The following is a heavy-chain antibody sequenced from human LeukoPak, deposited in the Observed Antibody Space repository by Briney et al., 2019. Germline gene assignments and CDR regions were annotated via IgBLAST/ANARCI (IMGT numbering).Heavy chain of an antibody. Sequence: GGSLRLACAASGFTFSSYEMNWGRQAPGKGLEWVSYISNSGRTIFYADYVKGRFTVSRDNAKNSLYLQMNSLRAEATAVYYCVRRYCSSTSCTLDSWGQGTLVTVSS. V-gene: IGHV3-48*03. D-gene: IGHD2-2*01. J-gene: IGHJ4*02. CDR1: GFTFSSYE. CDR2: ISNSGRTI. CDR3: VRRYCSSTSCTLDS.